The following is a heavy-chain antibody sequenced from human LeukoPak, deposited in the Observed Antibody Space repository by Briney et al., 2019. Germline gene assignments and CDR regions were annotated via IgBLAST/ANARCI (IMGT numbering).Heavy chain of an antibody. D-gene: IGHD6-13*01. CDR3: AREQTRSWYRGDFDY. CDR1: GYTFTGYY. CDR2: INPNSGDT. J-gene: IGHJ4*02. V-gene: IGHV1-2*02. Sequence: GASVKVSFKASGYTFTGYYMHWVRQAPGQGLEWMGWINPNSGDTNYAQKFQGRVTMTRDTSISTAYMELSRLTSDDTAVYYCAREQTRSWYRGDFDYWGQGTLVTVSS.